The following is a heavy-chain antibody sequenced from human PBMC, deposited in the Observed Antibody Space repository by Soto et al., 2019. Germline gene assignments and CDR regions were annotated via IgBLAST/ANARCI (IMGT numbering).Heavy chain of an antibody. CDR1: GFTFSKDW. V-gene: IGHV3-74*01. CDR2: INSDERST. J-gene: IGHJ5*02. D-gene: IGHD2-2*01. Sequence: GGSLRLSCAASGFTFSKDWMHWVRQAPGKGLVWVSRINSDERSTSYADSVKGRFPISRDNAKNTLYLPMNSLRAEDTGVYFCVRVGYCSSTSCFQFDPWGQGTLVTVSS. CDR3: VRVGYCSSTSCFQFDP.